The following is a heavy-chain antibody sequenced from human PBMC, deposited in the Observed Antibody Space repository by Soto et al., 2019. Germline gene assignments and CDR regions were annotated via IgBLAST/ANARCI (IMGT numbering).Heavy chain of an antibody. V-gene: IGHV5-51*01. J-gene: IGHJ6*02. CDR3: ARRGGDCSGGSCYYSAYYYYGMDV. Sequence: GESLKISCKGSGYSFTSYRIGWVRQMPGKGLEWMGIIYPGDSDTRYSPSFQGQVTISADKSISTAYLQWSSLKASDTAMYYCARRGGDCSGGSCYYSAYYYYGMDVWGQGTTVTVAS. CDR2: IYPGDSDT. CDR1: GYSFTSYR. D-gene: IGHD2-15*01.